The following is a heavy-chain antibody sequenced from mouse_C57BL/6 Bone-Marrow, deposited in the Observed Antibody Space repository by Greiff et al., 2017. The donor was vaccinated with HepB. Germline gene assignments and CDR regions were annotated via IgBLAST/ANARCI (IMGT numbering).Heavy chain of an antibody. CDR2: IRSGGSYT. D-gene: IGHD2-1*01. CDR1: GFTFSSYG. Sequence: EVQRVESGGDLVKPGGSLKLSCAASGFTFSSYGMSWVRQTPDKRLEWVATIRSGGSYTYYPDSVKGRFTISRDNAKNTLYLQMSSLKSEDTAMYYCARQGYGKGYWGQGTTLTVSS. CDR3: ARQGYGKGY. J-gene: IGHJ2*01. V-gene: IGHV5-6*01.